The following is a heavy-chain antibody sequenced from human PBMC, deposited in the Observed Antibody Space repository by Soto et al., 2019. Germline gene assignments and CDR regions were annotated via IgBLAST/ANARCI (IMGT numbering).Heavy chain of an antibody. Sequence: GGSLRLSCAASGFTFSSYAMSWVRQAPGKGLEWVSAISGSGGSTYYADSVKGRFTISRDNSKNTLYLQMNSLRAEDTAVYYCAKHRYYYDSSGYSFPYWGQGTLVTVSS. J-gene: IGHJ4*02. CDR1: GFTFSSYA. D-gene: IGHD3-22*01. V-gene: IGHV3-23*01. CDR3: AKHRYYYDSSGYSFPY. CDR2: ISGSGGST.